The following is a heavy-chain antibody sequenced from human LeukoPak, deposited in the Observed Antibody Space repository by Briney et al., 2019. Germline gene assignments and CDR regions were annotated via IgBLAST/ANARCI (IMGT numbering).Heavy chain of an antibody. J-gene: IGHJ4*02. D-gene: IGHD3-10*01. CDR1: GFTFSSYG. CDR2: ISYDGSNK. V-gene: IGHV3-30*03. CDR3: ARDNGYKVRGVIGRGWPDY. Sequence: PGGSLRLSCAASGFTFSSYGMHWVRQAPGKGLEWVAVISYDGSNKYYAGSVKGRFTISRDNSKNTLYLQMNSLRAEDTAVYYCARDNGYKVRGVIGRGWPDYWGQGTLVTVSS.